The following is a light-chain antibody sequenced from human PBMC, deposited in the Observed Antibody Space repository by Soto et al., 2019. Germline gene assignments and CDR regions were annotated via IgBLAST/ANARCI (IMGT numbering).Light chain of an antibody. CDR3: AAWDDSLNGVV. CDR1: SSNIGSNT. CDR2: SNN. J-gene: IGLJ2*01. Sequence: QSVLTQPPSASGTPGQRVTISCSRSSSNIGSNTVNWYQQLPGTAPKLLIYSNNQRPSGVPDRFSCSKSGTSASLAISGLQSEDEADYYCAAWDDSLNGVVFGGGTKLTVL. V-gene: IGLV1-44*01.